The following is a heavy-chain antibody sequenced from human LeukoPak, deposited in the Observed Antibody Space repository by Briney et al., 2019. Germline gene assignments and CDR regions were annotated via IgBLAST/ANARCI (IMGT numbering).Heavy chain of an antibody. D-gene: IGHD5-24*01. J-gene: IGHJ4*02. Sequence: ASVKVSCKASGYTFTDYYMHWVRQAPGQGLEWMGWLNPNSGDTNYAQKFQGRVSMTRDTSISTAYMDLSDLRSDDSAVYYCARGRNIEMTTMSGGSDYWGQGTLVTVSS. CDR1: GYTFTDYY. V-gene: IGHV1-2*02. CDR2: LNPNSGDT. CDR3: ARGRNIEMTTMSGGSDY.